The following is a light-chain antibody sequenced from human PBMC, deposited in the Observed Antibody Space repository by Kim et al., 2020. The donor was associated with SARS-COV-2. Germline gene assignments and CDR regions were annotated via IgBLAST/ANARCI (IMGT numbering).Light chain of an antibody. CDR3: QQYETDYS. V-gene: IGKV1-5*01. J-gene: IGKJ2*03. Sequence: LSASVGDRVTIPCRASQRIRNWVAWYQQKPGKAPEVLIYDASSLKSGVPPRFSGTGSGTEFTLSISSLQPDDSATYYCQQYETDYSFGQGTKLEI. CDR2: DAS. CDR1: QRIRNW.